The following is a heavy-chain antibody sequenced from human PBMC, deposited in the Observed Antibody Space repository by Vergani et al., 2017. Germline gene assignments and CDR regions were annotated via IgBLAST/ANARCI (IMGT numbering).Heavy chain of an antibody. CDR2: INHSGST. Sequence: QVQLQQWGAGLLKPSETLSLTCAVYGGSFSGYYWSWIRQPPGKGLEWFGEINHSGSTNYNPSLKSRVTISVDTSKNQFSLKLSSVTAADTAVYYCARGRGSTGCMDGWGGGTAVAVSA. J-gene: IGHJ6*04. CDR1: GGSFSGYY. V-gene: IGHV4-34*01. D-gene: IGHD6-13*01. CDR3: ARGRGSTGCMDG.